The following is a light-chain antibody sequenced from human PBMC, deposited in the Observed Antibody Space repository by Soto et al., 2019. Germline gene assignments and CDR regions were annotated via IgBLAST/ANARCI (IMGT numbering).Light chain of an antibody. Sequence: EIVLTQSPGTLSLSPGERATLSCRASQSVSSSYLAWYQQKPGQAPRLLIYGASSRATGIPDRFSGSGSGTDFTLTISRLEPEDFAVYYCQHYGSSLGFTFGPGTKVDIK. J-gene: IGKJ3*01. CDR1: QSVSSSY. CDR2: GAS. V-gene: IGKV3-20*01. CDR3: QHYGSSLGFT.